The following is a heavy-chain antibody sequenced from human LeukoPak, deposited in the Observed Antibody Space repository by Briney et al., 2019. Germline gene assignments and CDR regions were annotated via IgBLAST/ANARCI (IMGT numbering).Heavy chain of an antibody. CDR1: GFTFSSYS. D-gene: IGHD2-2*01. Sequence: KTGGSLRLSCAASGFTFSSYSMNWVRQAPGKGLEWVSSISDSSSYIYYADSVKGRFTISRDNAKNSLYLQMNSLRAEDTAVYYCARDRGYCSSTSCYEDYYYMDVWGKGTTVTVSS. V-gene: IGHV3-21*01. J-gene: IGHJ6*03. CDR2: ISDSSSYI. CDR3: ARDRGYCSSTSCYEDYYYMDV.